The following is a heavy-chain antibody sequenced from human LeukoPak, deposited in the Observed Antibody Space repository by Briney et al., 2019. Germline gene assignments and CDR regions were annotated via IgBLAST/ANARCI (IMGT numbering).Heavy chain of an antibody. CDR3: ARSNQADDY. CDR1: GFTFSSYW. J-gene: IGHJ4*02. Sequence: GGSLRLSCAASGFTFSSYWMHWVRQVPGEGLVWVARINPGGSSITYADSVMGRFTISRDNAKNTLYLQMDSLRAEDTGVYYCARSNQADDYWGQGTLVTVFS. V-gene: IGHV3-74*01. CDR2: INPGGSSI. D-gene: IGHD1-14*01.